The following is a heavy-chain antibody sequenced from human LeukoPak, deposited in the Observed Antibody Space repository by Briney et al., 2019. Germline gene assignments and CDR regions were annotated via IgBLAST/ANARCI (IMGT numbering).Heavy chain of an antibody. CDR2: ISWNSGSI. CDR3: ASQSFGELAY. Sequence: GGSLRLSCAASGFTFDDYAMHWVRQAPGKGLEWVSGISWNSGSIGYADSVKGRFTISRDNAKNSLYLQMNSLRAEDTAVYYCASQSFGELAYWGQGTLVTVSS. CDR1: GFTFDDYA. D-gene: IGHD3-10*01. J-gene: IGHJ4*02. V-gene: IGHV3-9*01.